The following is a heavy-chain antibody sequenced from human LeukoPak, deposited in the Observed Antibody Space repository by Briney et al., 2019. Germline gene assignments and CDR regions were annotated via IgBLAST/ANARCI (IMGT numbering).Heavy chain of an antibody. CDR2: IWFDGGKI. Sequence: GRSLRLSCAASGFPFSSYAMHWLRQAPGKGLEWVAVIWFDGGKIYYADSVKGRFTISRDNSKNTVYLQMNSLRVEDTAVYHCARGTRYDSSGYYSQDLDYWGQGTLVTVSS. V-gene: IGHV3-33*01. D-gene: IGHD3-22*01. CDR1: GFPFSSYA. CDR3: ARGTRYDSSGYYSQDLDY. J-gene: IGHJ4*02.